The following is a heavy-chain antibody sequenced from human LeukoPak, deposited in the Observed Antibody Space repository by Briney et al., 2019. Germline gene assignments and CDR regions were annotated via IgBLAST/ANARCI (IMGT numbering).Heavy chain of an antibody. J-gene: IGHJ4*02. Sequence: ASVKVSCKAPGYTFTSYGISWVRQAPGQGLEWMGWISAYNGNTNYAQKLQGRVTMTTDTSTSTAYMELRSLRSDDTAVYYCARERANLRGSGYSYYFDYWGQGTLVTVSS. CDR2: ISAYNGNT. CDR3: ARERANLRGSGYSYYFDY. CDR1: GYTFTSYG. D-gene: IGHD3-22*01. V-gene: IGHV1-18*01.